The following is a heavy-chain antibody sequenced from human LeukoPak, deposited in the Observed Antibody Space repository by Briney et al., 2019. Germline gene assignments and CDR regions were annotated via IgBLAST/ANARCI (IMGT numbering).Heavy chain of an antibody. CDR2: ISGSSITI. J-gene: IGHJ6*02. V-gene: IGHV3-48*02. CDR1: GFTFSSYG. D-gene: IGHD1-26*01. CDR3: ARGISGSIPYAMDV. Sequence: WVSLRLSCAASGFTFSSYGMDWVRQAPGKGLEWVSYISGSSITIHYADSVKGRFTISRDNAKNSLYLQVNSLRDEDTAVYYCARGISGSIPYAMDVWGQGTTVTVSS.